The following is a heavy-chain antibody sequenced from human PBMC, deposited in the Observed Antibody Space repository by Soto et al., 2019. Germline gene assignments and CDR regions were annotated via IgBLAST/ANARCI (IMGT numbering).Heavy chain of an antibody. CDR1: GGTFSSYA. CDR3: ARGLSDYGSGSYFWFDP. V-gene: IGHV1-69*01. Sequence: QVQLVQSGAEVKKPGSSVKVSCKASGGTFSSYAISWVRQAPGQGLEWMGGIIPIFGTANYAQKFQGRVTITADESTSTAYMELSSLRSEDTAVYYCARGLSDYGSGSYFWFDPCGQGTLVTVSS. D-gene: IGHD3-10*01. CDR2: IIPIFGTA. J-gene: IGHJ5*02.